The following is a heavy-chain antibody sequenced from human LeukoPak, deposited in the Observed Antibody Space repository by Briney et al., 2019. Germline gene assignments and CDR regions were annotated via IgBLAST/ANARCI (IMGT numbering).Heavy chain of an antibody. CDR2: IFYDGSNK. V-gene: IGHV3-30-3*01. Sequence: GGSLRLSCVASGFTFNTNNMHWVRQAPGKGLEWVTFIFYDGSNKNYADSVKGRFSISRDNSKNTLYLQMNSLRAEDTAVYYCASNGYSYAILDYWGQGTLVTVSS. CDR3: ASNGYSYAILDY. CDR1: GFTFNTNN. D-gene: IGHD5-18*01. J-gene: IGHJ4*02.